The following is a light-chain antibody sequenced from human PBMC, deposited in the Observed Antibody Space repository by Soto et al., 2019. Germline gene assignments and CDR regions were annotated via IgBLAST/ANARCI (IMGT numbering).Light chain of an antibody. CDR2: GAS. V-gene: IGKV3-20*01. CDR3: QQYGNSPT. J-gene: IGKJ1*01. CDR1: QSVSISY. Sequence: EIVLTQSPGTLSLSPGERATLSCRASQSVSISYLAGYQQKPGQAPRLLIYGASTRATGVPHRFSGSGSGTDFTLIITGLKPEDFAVYYCQQYGNSPTFGQGTKVEIK.